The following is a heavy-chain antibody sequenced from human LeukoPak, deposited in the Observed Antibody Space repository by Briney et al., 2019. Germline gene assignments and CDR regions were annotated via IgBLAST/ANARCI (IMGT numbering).Heavy chain of an antibody. CDR3: ARGSKEGITMIVVVITPRAFDI. CDR2: INHSGST. D-gene: IGHD3-22*01. CDR1: GGSFSGYY. J-gene: IGHJ3*02. Sequence: PSETLSLTCAVYGGSFSGYYWSWIRQPPGKGLEWIGEINHSGSTNYNPSLKSRVTISVDTSKNQFSLKLSSVTAADTAVYYCARGSKEGITMIVVVITPRAFDIWGQGTMVTVSS. V-gene: IGHV4-34*01.